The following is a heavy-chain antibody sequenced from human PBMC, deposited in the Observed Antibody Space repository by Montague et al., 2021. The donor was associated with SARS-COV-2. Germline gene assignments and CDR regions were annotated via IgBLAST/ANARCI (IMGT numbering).Heavy chain of an antibody. Sequence: SLRLSCAASGFTFSSYGMHWVRQAPGKGLEWVAVIWYDGSKNYYADSVKGRFTISRDNSKNTLYLQMNTLRAEDTAVYYCAKDSYYYGLGYGMDVWGQGTTVTVSS. V-gene: IGHV3-33*06. J-gene: IGHJ6*02. CDR2: IWYDGSKN. CDR1: GFTFSSYG. CDR3: AKDSYYYGLGYGMDV. D-gene: IGHD3-10*01.